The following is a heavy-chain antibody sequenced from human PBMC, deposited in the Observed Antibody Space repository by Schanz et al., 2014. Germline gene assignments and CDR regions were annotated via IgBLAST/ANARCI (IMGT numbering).Heavy chain of an antibody. D-gene: IGHD3-10*01. Sequence: QEQLVESGGGVVQPERSLRLSCAASGFNFANHAIHWVRQGQGNGLQWVAVISSDGSKKLYADSVKARFTISRDNSKNSVSLQMDSLRPEDTAVYFCAKDLHSNSGNYYSYYFDSWGPGALVTVSS. CDR2: ISSDGSKK. V-gene: IGHV3-30*18. CDR1: GFNFANHA. CDR3: AKDLHSNSGNYYSYYFDS. J-gene: IGHJ4*02.